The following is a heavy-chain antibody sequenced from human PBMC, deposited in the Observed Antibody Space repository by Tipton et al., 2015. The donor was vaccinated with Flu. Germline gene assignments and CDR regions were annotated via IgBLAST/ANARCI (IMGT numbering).Heavy chain of an antibody. V-gene: IGHV4-34*01. CDR2: INQSGST. J-gene: IGHJ3*02. CDR1: GGSFSAYQ. CDR3: ARRSIWNYGGLAAFDI. D-gene: IGHD1-7*01. Sequence: TLSLTCAVYGGSFSAYQWTWIRQSPGKGLEGIGEINQSGSTKYNPSLKSRVSMSVDTSENQFSLRLTSVTAADTAIYYCARRSIWNYGGLAAFDIWGQGTKVTVSS.